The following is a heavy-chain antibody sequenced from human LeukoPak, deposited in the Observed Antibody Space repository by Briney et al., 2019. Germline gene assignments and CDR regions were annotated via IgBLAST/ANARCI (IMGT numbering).Heavy chain of an antibody. V-gene: IGHV1-69*01. CDR2: LIPIFGTA. Sequence: SVTVSCKASGGTFSSYAISWVRQAPGQGLEWMGGLIPIFGTANYAQKFQGRVTITADESTSTAYMELSSLRSEDTAVYYCARGVPGGATIHYYYGMDVWGKGTTVTVSS. D-gene: IGHD5-12*01. CDR3: ARGVPGGATIHYYYGMDV. CDR1: GGTFSSYA. J-gene: IGHJ6*04.